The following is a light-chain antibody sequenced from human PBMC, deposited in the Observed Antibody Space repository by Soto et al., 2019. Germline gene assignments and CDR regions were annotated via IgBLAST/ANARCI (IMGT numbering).Light chain of an antibody. CDR2: GTS. CDR1: QSVSRSN. J-gene: IGKJ5*01. Sequence: EIVLTQSPDTLSLSPGERATVSCRASQSVSRSNLAWYQHKPGHAPRLLIYGTSSRATGIPNRLSGSGSGTDLTLTISRLEPEDSPVYYCQQYGSSITFGQGTRLEI. CDR3: QQYGSSIT. V-gene: IGKV3-20*01.